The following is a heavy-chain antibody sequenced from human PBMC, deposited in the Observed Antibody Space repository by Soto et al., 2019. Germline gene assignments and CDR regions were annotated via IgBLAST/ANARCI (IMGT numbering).Heavy chain of an antibody. D-gene: IGHD2-2*02. CDR3: AGGSIPEAGRGGGYYYYGMDV. Sequence: GASVKVSCKASGYTFTSYGISWVRQAPGQGLEWMGWISAYNGNTNYAQKLQGRVTMTTDTSTSTAYMELRSLRSNDTAVYYCAGGSIPEAGRGGGYYYYGMDVWGQGTTVTVSS. V-gene: IGHV1-18*01. CDR1: GYTFTSYG. CDR2: ISAYNGNT. J-gene: IGHJ6*02.